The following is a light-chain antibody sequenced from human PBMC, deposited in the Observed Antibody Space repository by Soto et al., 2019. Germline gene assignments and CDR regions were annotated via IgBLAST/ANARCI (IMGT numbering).Light chain of an antibody. CDR1: QSVSSN. CDR3: QQYKNWPTWT. CDR2: GAS. V-gene: IGKV3-15*01. J-gene: IGKJ1*01. Sequence: EIVMTQSPATPSVSPGERATLSCRASQSVSSNLAWYQQKPGQAPRLLIYGASTRATGIPARFSGSGSGTEFTPTISSLQSQDFAVYYCQQYKNWPTWTFGQGTKVDIK.